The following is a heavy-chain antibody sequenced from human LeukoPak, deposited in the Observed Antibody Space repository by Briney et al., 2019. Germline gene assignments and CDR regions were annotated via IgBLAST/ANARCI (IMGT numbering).Heavy chain of an antibody. V-gene: IGHV5-51*01. CDR2: IYPGDSDT. Sequence: GESLQISCKGSGYSFTSYWIGWVRQVPGKGLEWMGIIYPGDSDTRYSPSFQGQVTISADKSISTAYLQWSSLKASDTAMYYCARRAAVHYDSSGYYPRPYYFDYWGQGTLVTVSS. J-gene: IGHJ4*02. D-gene: IGHD3-22*01. CDR3: ARRAAVHYDSSGYYPRPYYFDY. CDR1: GYSFTSYW.